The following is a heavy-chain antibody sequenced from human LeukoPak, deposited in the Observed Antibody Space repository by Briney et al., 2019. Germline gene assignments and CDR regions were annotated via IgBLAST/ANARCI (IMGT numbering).Heavy chain of an antibody. V-gene: IGHV1-46*01. CDR1: GYTFTSYY. D-gene: IGHD4-17*01. Sequence: ASVKVSCKASGYTFTSYYMHWVRQAPGQGLEWMGIINPSGGSTSYAQKFQGRVTMTRDTSTSTVYMELSSLRSEDTAVYYCARDGRGYGDYGYMDVWGKGTTVTISS. CDR3: ARDGRGYGDYGYMDV. CDR2: INPSGGST. J-gene: IGHJ6*03.